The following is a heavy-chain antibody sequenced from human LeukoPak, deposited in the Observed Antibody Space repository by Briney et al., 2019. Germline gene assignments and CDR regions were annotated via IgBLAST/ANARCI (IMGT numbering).Heavy chain of an antibody. J-gene: IGHJ4*02. CDR3: ARETIAVAAPDY. CDR2: IYYSGST. CDR1: GGSISSGDYY. D-gene: IGHD6-19*01. V-gene: IGHV4-30-4*08. Sequence: PSQTLSLTCTVSGGSISSGDYYWSWIRQPPGKGLEWFGYIYYSGSTYYNPSLKSRVTISVDTSKNQFSLKLSSVTAADTAVYYCARETIAVAAPDYWGQGTLVTVSS.